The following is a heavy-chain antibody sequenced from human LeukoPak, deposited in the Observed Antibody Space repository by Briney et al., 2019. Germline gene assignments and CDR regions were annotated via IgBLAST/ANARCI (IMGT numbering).Heavy chain of an antibody. J-gene: IGHJ4*02. CDR1: GFTFDDYA. D-gene: IGHD4-17*01. CDR3: AKANTVTTPSESYYFDN. Sequence: GRSLRLSCAASGFTFDDYAMHWVRQAPGKGLEWVSGISWNSGSIGYADSVKGRFTISRDNAKNSLYLQMNSLRAEDMALYYCAKANTVTTPSESYYFDNWGQGTLVTVSS. CDR2: ISWNSGSI. V-gene: IGHV3-9*03.